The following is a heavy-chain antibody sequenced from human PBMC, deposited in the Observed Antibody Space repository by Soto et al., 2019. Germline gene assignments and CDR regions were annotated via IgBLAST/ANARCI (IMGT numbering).Heavy chain of an antibody. D-gene: IGHD1-26*01. CDR1: GYSFTSYW. Sequence: GESLKISCKGSGYSFTSYWIGWVRQMPGKGLEWMGIIYPGDSDTRYSPSFQGQVTISADKSISTAYRQWSSLKASDTAMYYCASSRVGASAYDAFDIWGQGTMVTVSS. J-gene: IGHJ3*02. CDR2: IYPGDSDT. V-gene: IGHV5-51*01. CDR3: ASSRVGASAYDAFDI.